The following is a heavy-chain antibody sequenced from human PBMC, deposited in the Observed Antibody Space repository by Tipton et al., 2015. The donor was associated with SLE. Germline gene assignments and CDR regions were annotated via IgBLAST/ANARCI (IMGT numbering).Heavy chain of an antibody. D-gene: IGHD2-21*01. CDR2: FYHSGST. CDR3: AVNVVVKVQVDY. V-gene: IGHV4-59*04. Sequence: TLSLTCTVSGGSISFDYWGWIRQFPGKGLEWIGSFYHSGSTYYNPSLKSRVTISVDTSKNQFSLKLTSVTAADTAVYDCAVNVVVKVQVDYWGPGALVTVSS. CDR1: GGSISFDY. J-gene: IGHJ4*02.